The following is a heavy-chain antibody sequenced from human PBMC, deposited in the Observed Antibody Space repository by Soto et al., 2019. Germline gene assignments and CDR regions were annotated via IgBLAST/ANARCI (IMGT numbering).Heavy chain of an antibody. D-gene: IGHD3-3*01. Sequence: SETLSLTCTVSGGSISSYYWSWIRQPPGKGLEWIGYIYYSGSTNYNPSLKSRVTISVDTSKNQFSLKLSSVTAADTAVYYCARGVYYDFWSGYPVSGMDVWGQGTTVTVS. J-gene: IGHJ6*02. CDR2: IYYSGST. V-gene: IGHV4-59*01. CDR3: ARGVYYDFWSGYPVSGMDV. CDR1: GGSISSYY.